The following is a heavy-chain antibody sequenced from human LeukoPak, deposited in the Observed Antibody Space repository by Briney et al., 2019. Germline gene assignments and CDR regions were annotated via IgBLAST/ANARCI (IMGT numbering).Heavy chain of an antibody. J-gene: IGHJ4*02. V-gene: IGHV4-30-4*01. Sequence: SQTLSLTCSVSGDAITSGDDYWNWIRQSSGKGLQWIGYIFFTGSTYYNSSLGSRFTISLDAPKNQFSLRLNSVTAADTAVYYCARGDYTVLAGSPFDLWGRGTLVTVSS. CDR3: ARGDYTVLAGSPFDL. CDR2: IFFTGST. D-gene: IGHD6-19*01. CDR1: GDAITSGDDY.